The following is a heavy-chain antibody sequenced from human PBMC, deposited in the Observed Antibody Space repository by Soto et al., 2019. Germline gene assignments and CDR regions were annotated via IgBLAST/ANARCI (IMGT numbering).Heavy chain of an antibody. Sequence: PVGSLRLSCAASGFTFSSDSMNWFRQAPVKGLEWVSSISSSSSYIYYADSVKGRFTISRDNAKNSLYLQMNSLRAEDTAVYYCARGFGCNPNWFDPWGQGTLVTVSS. CDR1: GFTFSSDS. CDR2: ISSSSSYI. D-gene: IGHD3-16*01. V-gene: IGHV3-21*01. J-gene: IGHJ5*02. CDR3: ARGFGCNPNWFDP.